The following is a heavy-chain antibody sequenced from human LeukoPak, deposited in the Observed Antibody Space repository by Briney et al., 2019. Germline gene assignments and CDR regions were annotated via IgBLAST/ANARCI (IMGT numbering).Heavy chain of an antibody. D-gene: IGHD1-1*01. V-gene: IGHV4-39*07. CDR3: ARYLRGSSNDGVLDY. J-gene: IGHJ4*02. CDR1: GGSISSSSYY. CDR2: IYYSGST. Sequence: PSETLSLTCTVSGGSISSSSYYWGWIRQPPGKGLEWIGSIYYSGSTYYNPSLKSRVTISVDTSKNQFSLKLSSVTAADTAVYYCARYLRGSSNDGVLDYWGQGTLVTVSS.